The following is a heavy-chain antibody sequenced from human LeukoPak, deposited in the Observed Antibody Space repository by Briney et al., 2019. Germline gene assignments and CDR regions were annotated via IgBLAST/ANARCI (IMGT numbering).Heavy chain of an antibody. V-gene: IGHV4-34*09. Sequence: PSETLSLTCGVYDGSFSGYYWSWIRQPPGKGLEWIGYIYYSGSTYYNPSLKSRVTISVDTSKNQFSLKLSSVTAADTAVYYCARRPIVGAIIFDYWGQGTLVTVSS. D-gene: IGHD1-26*01. J-gene: IGHJ4*02. CDR2: IYYSGST. CDR1: DGSFSGYY. CDR3: ARRPIVGAIIFDY.